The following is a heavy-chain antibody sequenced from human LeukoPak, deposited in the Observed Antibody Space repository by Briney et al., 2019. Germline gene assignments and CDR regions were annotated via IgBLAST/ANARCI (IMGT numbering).Heavy chain of an antibody. CDR3: AREGGYYDSSGYPTDY. CDR2: ISANNNNT. V-gene: IGHV1-18*01. D-gene: IGHD3-22*01. J-gene: IGHJ4*02. Sequence: GASVKVSCKASGYTFTSYDINWVRQAPGQGLEWMGWISANNNNTDNVQKLQGRVTMTTDTSTSTAYMELRSLRSDDTAVYYCAREGGYYDSSGYPTDYWGQGTLVTVSS. CDR1: GYTFTSYD.